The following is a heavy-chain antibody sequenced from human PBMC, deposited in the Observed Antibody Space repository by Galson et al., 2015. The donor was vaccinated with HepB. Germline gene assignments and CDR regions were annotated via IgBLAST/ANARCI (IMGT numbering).Heavy chain of an antibody. Sequence: CAISGDSVSSNSAAWNWIRQSPSRGLEWLGRPYYRSKWYNDYAVSVKSRITINPDTSKNQFSLQLNSVTPEDTAVYYCARLITMVRGVIRGYYYYGMDVWGQGTTVTVSS. CDR2: PYYRSKWYN. CDR1: GDSVSSNSAA. D-gene: IGHD3-10*01. V-gene: IGHV6-1*01. CDR3: ARLITMVRGVIRGYYYYGMDV. J-gene: IGHJ6*02.